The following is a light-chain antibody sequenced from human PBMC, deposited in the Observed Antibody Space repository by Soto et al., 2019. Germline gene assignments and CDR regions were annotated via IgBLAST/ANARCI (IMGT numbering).Light chain of an antibody. CDR3: QQYYSNFAT. CDR2: WAS. Sequence: DIVMTQSPDSLAVSLGERATINCRSSQSVLYSSNNKNYLAWYQQKPGQPPKVLIYWASTRESGVPDRFSGSGSGTDFTLTISSLQAEDVAVYYCQQYYSNFATFGQGTKVEIK. CDR1: QSVLYSSNNKNY. J-gene: IGKJ1*01. V-gene: IGKV4-1*01.